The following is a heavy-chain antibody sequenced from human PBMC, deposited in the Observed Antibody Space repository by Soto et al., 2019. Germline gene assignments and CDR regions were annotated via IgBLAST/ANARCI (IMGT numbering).Heavy chain of an antibody. CDR1: GFTFSSYW. Sequence: EVQLVESGGGLVQPGGSLRLSCVASGFTFSSYWMHWVRQAPGKGLVWVSRTKSDGSSTTYADSVKGRFTISRDNSKNTLYLQMNSLRAEDTAVYYCASDLGTVVSPELDYWGQGTLVTVSS. D-gene: IGHD2-21*01. J-gene: IGHJ4*02. CDR3: ASDLGTVVSPELDY. V-gene: IGHV3-74*01. CDR2: TKSDGSST.